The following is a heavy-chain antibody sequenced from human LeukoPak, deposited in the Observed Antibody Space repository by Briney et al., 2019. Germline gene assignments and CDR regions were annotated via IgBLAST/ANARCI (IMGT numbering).Heavy chain of an antibody. Sequence: SETLSLTCTVSGGSISSGGYYWSWIRQAPGKGLEWIGYIYHSGSTYYIPSLKSRLTISVDRSKNQFSLKLSSVTAADTAVYYCARERDYGDYPDFDAFDIWGQGTMVTVSS. D-gene: IGHD4-17*01. CDR1: GGSISSGGYY. CDR2: IYHSGST. V-gene: IGHV4-30-2*01. J-gene: IGHJ3*02. CDR3: ARERDYGDYPDFDAFDI.